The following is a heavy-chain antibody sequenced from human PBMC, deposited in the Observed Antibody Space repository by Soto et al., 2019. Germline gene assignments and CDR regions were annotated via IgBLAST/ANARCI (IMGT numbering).Heavy chain of an antibody. D-gene: IGHD5-12*01. CDR1: GFTFSNAW. CDR2: IKSKTDGGTT. CDR3: TTGELGSCYDLGGFGI. V-gene: IGHV3-15*07. Sequence: GSLRLSCAASGFTFSNAWMNWVRQAPGKGLEWVGRIKSKTDGGTTDYAAPVKGRFTISRDDSKNTLYLQMNSLKTEDTAVYYCTTGELGSCYDLGGFGIWGQGTMVTVSS. J-gene: IGHJ3*02.